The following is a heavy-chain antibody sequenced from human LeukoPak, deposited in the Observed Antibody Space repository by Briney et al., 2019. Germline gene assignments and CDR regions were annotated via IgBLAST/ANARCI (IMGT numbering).Heavy chain of an antibody. V-gene: IGHV4-39*01. D-gene: IGHD3/OR15-3a*01. CDR3: ARLYDLWRGYRYYYYGMDV. CDR1: GEPITSSNYY. CDR2: IYYSGST. J-gene: IGHJ6*02. Sequence: PSETLSLTCIVSGEPITSSNYYWGWIRQPPGKGLEWIGSIYYSGSTHYNPSLKSRTTISVDTSTNQFSLKLTSVTAADTAVYFCARLYDLWRGYRYYYYGMDVWGQGTTVTVSS.